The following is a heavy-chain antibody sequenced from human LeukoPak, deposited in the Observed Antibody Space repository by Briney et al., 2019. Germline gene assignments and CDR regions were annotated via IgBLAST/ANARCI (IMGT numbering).Heavy chain of an antibody. J-gene: IGHJ4*02. CDR2: ISYNESNK. Sequence: AGGPLRLSCAPSGFTSSTYAMHWDRQAPAKGLKWVAVISYNESNKYNPNSVKARFTNPRNNSKNTLYLQMNSLRAEDTAVYYCARAPVGGYAIFDYWGQGTLVTVSS. D-gene: IGHD5-12*01. V-gene: IGHV3-30-3*01. CDR3: ARAPVGGYAIFDY. CDR1: GFTSSTYA.